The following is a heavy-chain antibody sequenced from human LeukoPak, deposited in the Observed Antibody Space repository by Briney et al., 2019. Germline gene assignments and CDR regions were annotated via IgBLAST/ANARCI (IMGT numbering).Heavy chain of an antibody. J-gene: IGHJ4*02. CDR1: GFTFSSYG. D-gene: IGHD3-22*01. V-gene: IGHV3-30*02. CDR2: IRYDGSNK. Sequence: GGSLRLSCAASGFTFSSYGMHWVRQAPGKGLEWVAFIRYDGSNKYYADSVKGRFTISRDNSKNTLYLQMNSLRAEDTAVYYXXXXXSITMIVVVTYFDYWGQGTLVTVSS. CDR3: XXXXSITMIVVVTYFDY.